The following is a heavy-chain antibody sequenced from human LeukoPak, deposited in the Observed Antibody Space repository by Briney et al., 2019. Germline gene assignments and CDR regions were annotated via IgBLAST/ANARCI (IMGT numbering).Heavy chain of an antibody. CDR1: GFTFSSYG. D-gene: IGHD2-2*01. J-gene: IGHJ1*01. CDR2: ISYDGSNK. CDR3: AKDRPPECSSTSCFAEYFQH. V-gene: IGHV3-30*18. Sequence: PGGSLGLSCAASGFTFSSYGMHWVRQAPGKGLEWVAVISYDGSNKYYADSVKGRFTISRDNSKNTLYLQMNSLRAEDTAVYYCAKDRPPECSSTSCFAEYFQHWGQGTLVTVSS.